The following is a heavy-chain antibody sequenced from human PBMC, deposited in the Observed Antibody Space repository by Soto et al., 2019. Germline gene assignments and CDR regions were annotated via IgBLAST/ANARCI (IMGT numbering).Heavy chain of an antibody. D-gene: IGHD2-2*01. Sequence: SETLSLTCAVYGGSFSGYYWSWIRQPPGKGLEWIGEINHSGSTNYNPSLKSRVTISVDTSKNQFSLKLSSVTAADTAVYYCASFRLGFNAFGGQDTLVPVPS. V-gene: IGHV4-34*01. J-gene: IGHJ1*01. CDR3: ASFRLGFNAF. CDR2: INHSGST. CDR1: GGSFSGYY.